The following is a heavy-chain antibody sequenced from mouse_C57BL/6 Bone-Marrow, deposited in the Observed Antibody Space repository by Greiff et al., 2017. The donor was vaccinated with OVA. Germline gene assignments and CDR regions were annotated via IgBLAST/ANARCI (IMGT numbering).Heavy chain of an antibody. Sequence: QVQLQQSDAELVKPGASVKISCKVSGYTFTDHTIHWMKQRPEQGLEWIGYIYPRDGSTKYNEKFKGKATLTADKSSSTAYMQLNSLTSEDSAVYFCASVRFYYSNPLYAMDYWGQGTSVTVSS. D-gene: IGHD2-5*01. J-gene: IGHJ4*01. CDR1: GYTFTDHT. CDR2: IYPRDGST. V-gene: IGHV1-78*01. CDR3: ASVRFYYSNPLYAMDY.